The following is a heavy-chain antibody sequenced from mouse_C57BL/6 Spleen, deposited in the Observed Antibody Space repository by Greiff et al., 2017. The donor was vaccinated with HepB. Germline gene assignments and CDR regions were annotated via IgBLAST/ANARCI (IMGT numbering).Heavy chain of an antibody. CDR2: ISNLAYSI. V-gene: IGHV5-15*01. CDR1: GFTFSDYG. Sequence: EVKVVESGGGLVQPGGSLKLSCAASGFTFSDYGMAWVRQAPRKGPEWVAFISNLAYSIYYADTVTGRFTISRENAKNTLYLEMSSLRSEDTAMYYCARASVVDYAMDYWGQGTSVTVSS. J-gene: IGHJ4*01. CDR3: ARASVVDYAMDY. D-gene: IGHD1-1*01.